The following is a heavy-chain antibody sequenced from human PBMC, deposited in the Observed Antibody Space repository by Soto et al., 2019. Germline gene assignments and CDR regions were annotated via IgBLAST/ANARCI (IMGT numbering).Heavy chain of an antibody. CDR1: GFMFTKST. J-gene: IGHJ3*02. D-gene: IGHD3-9*01. V-gene: IGHV3-21*01. CDR3: ARVGTGSSTPLDI. Sequence: GGSLRLSCVASGFMFTKSTMNWVRQAPGKGLEWVSSITSASDYIFHADSVKGRFTISRDNANNSLYLQMNSLRAEDTAVYYCARVGTGSSTPLDIWGQGTMVTVSS. CDR2: ITSASDYI.